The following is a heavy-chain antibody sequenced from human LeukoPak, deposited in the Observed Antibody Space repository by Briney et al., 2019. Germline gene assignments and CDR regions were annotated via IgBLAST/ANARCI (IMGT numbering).Heavy chain of an antibody. CDR3: ARGSKAAPGTSDY. V-gene: IGHV4-31*03. CDR2: IYYSGST. D-gene: IGHD6-13*01. J-gene: IGHJ4*02. Sequence: PSQTLSLTCTVSGGSISSDGYYWSWIRQHPGKGLEWIGYIYYSGSTYYNPSLKSRVTISVDTSKNRFSLKLSSVTAADTAVYYCARGSKAAPGTSDYWGQGTLVTVSS. CDR1: GGSISSDGYY.